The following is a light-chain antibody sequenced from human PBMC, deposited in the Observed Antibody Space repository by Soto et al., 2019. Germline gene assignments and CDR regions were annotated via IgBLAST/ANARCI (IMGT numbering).Light chain of an antibody. J-gene: IGKJ1*01. Sequence: IQAPQFPDSRTEPPSATATVNCMSSHCAFSSYNNKNYLAWYQQKPGQPPKLLIYWASTRDSGVPARFSGSGSGTDFTLTISSLQAEDVAVYYCQQYYSTPPTFGQGTKVDIK. CDR2: WAS. CDR3: QQYYSTPPT. CDR1: HCAFSSYNNKNY. V-gene: IGKV4-1*01.